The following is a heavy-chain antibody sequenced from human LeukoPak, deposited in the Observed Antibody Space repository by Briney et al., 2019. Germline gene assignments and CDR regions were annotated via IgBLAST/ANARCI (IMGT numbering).Heavy chain of an antibody. CDR1: GFTFSSYA. Sequence: PGGSPRLSCAASGFTFSSYAMSWVRQAPGKGLEWVSAISGSGGSTYYADSVKGRFTISRDNSKNTLYLQMNSLRAEDTAVYYCAKDDTGYSRTNWFDPWGQGTLVTVSS. CDR2: ISGSGGST. J-gene: IGHJ5*02. CDR3: AKDDTGYSRTNWFDP. V-gene: IGHV3-23*01. D-gene: IGHD6-13*01.